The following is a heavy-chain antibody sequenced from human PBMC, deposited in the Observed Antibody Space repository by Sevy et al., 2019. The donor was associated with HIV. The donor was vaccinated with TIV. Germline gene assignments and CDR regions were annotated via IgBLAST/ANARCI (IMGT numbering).Heavy chain of an antibody. CDR2: FDPEDGER. CDR3: AATREYYYGNSGYFDY. Sequence: ASVKVSCKVSGYTLTKLSMHWVRQAPGKGLEWMGSFDPEDGERSYAQNFQGTVTMSEDTSTDTAYMDLSSLRSDDTAVYFCAATREYYYGNSGYFDYWGQGTLVTVSS. J-gene: IGHJ4*02. CDR1: GYTLTKLS. D-gene: IGHD3-22*01. V-gene: IGHV1-24*01.